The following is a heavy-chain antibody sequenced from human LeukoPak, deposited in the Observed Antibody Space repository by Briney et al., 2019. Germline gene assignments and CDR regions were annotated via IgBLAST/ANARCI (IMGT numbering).Heavy chain of an antibody. CDR3: AKDNDDSITYYGRYFLDF. V-gene: IGHV3-23*05. CDR2: IFNSGTST. Sequence: GGSLRLSCAASGFTFSTYAMTWVRQAPGKGLEWVSVIFNSGTSTYYADSVKGRFTISRDNSKNTLYLQVGSLRAEDTAVYYCAKDNDDSITYYGRYFLDFWGRGTLVTVSS. D-gene: IGHD1-26*01. CDR1: GFTFSTYA. J-gene: IGHJ4*02.